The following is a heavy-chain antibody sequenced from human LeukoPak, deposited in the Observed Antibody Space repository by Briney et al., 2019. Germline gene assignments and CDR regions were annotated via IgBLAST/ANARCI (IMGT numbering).Heavy chain of an antibody. Sequence: ASVSVSCKAPGYTFIGYYIHWVRQPPGQGLEWMGWISPNSSGTNYAHRFQGRVTMTRDTSISTAYMEVSRMRYDDTAVYYCANGDGVETHHAFDIWGQGTMVTVSS. CDR2: ISPNSSGT. V-gene: IGHV1-2*02. CDR3: ANGDGVETHHAFDI. CDR1: GYTFIGYY. D-gene: IGHD7-27*01. J-gene: IGHJ3*02.